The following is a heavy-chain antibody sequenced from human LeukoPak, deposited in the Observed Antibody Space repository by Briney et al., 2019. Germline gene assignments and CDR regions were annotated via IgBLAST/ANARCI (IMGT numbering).Heavy chain of an antibody. CDR1: GFTFSSYG. Sequence: GGSLRLPCGASGFTFSSYGMHWVPQAPGKGREGGAFIRYDGSNKYYADSVKGRFTISRDNSKNTLYLQMNSLRAEDTAVYYCAKDEELSYYDSSGYFNWGQGTLVTVSS. J-gene: IGHJ4*02. V-gene: IGHV3-30*02. CDR3: AKDEELSYYDSSGYFN. D-gene: IGHD3-22*01. CDR2: IRYDGSNK.